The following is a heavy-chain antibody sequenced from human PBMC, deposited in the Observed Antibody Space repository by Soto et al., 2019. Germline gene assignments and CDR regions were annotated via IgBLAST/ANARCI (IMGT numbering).Heavy chain of an antibody. CDR3: PSGDSYGDYMYYFDY. CDR2: ISAYNGNT. J-gene: IGHJ4*02. D-gene: IGHD4-17*01. Sequence: GASVKLYCKASGYTFTRYGISWGRQAPGQGLEWMGWISAYNGNTNYAQKLQGRVTMTTDTSTSTAYMELRSLRSDDTAVYYCPSGDSYGDYMYYFDYWGQGTLVTVSS. CDR1: GYTFTRYG. V-gene: IGHV1-18*01.